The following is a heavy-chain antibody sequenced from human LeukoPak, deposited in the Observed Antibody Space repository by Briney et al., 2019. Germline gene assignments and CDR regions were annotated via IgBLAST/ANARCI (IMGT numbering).Heavy chain of an antibody. Sequence: GGSLRLSCAASGFIFSTYAMSWVRQAPGKGLEWVSGISGSGGNTYYTDSVKGRFTISRDNSKNTLYLQMHSLRAEDTAQYYCAKDTAAAALDYWGQGTLVTVSS. D-gene: IGHD6-13*01. J-gene: IGHJ4*02. CDR2: ISGSGGNT. V-gene: IGHV3-23*01. CDR3: AKDTAAAALDY. CDR1: GFIFSTYA.